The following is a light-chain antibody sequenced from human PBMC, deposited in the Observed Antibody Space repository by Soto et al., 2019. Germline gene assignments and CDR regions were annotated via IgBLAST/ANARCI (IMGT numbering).Light chain of an antibody. V-gene: IGKV3-15*01. CDR2: GAS. Sequence: EIVMTQSPATLSVSPGERATLSCRASQSVSSNLAWYQQKPGQAPRLLIYGASTRATGIAARFSGSGSGTEFTLTISSLQSEYFAVYYCQQYNNWPLFGGGTKVEIK. J-gene: IGKJ4*01. CDR1: QSVSSN. CDR3: QQYNNWPL.